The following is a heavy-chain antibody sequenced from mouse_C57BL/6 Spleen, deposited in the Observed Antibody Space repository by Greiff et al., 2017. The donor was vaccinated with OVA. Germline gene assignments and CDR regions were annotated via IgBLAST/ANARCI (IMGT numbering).Heavy chain of an antibody. CDR1: GYTFTSYW. J-gene: IGHJ1*03. D-gene: IGHD2-5*01. Sequence: QVQLQQPGAELVRPGSSVKLSCKASGYTFTSYWMDWVKQRPGQGLEWIGNIDPSDSESHSNQKFKDKATLTVDKSSSTAYMKLSSLTSENCAVYYCAREAPYSNCWYYEVWGTGTTVTVSS. CDR2: IDPSDSES. V-gene: IGHV1-61*01. CDR3: AREAPYSNCWYYEV.